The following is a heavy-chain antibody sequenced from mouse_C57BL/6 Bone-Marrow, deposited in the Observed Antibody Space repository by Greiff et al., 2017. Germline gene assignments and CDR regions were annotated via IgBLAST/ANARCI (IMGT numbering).Heavy chain of an antibody. CDR3: AQGNYFYWDVAV. CDR1: GYTFTSYW. V-gene: IGHV1-72*01. D-gene: IGHD2-1*01. J-gene: IGHJ1*03. CDR2: IAPNSGGT. Sequence: QVQLQQSGAELVKPGASVKLSCKASGYTFTSYWMHWVKQRPGRGLEWIGRIAPNSGGTKYNEKFKSKAILTVDKPSSTAYMQLSSLTSEDSAVYYCAQGNYFYWDVAVWGTGTTVTVSS.